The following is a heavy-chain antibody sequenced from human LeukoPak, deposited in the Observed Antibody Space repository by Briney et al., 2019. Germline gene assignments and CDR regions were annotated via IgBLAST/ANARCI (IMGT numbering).Heavy chain of an antibody. J-gene: IGHJ4*02. CDR1: GGSISSYY. Sequence: SETLSLTCTVSGGSISSYYWSWIRQPPGKGLEWIGYIYYSGTTNYNPSLKSRVTISVDTSKNQFSLKLSSVTAADTAVYYCARGLYYDFWSGPLQYWGQGTLVTVSS. D-gene: IGHD3-3*01. V-gene: IGHV4-59*01. CDR3: ARGLYYDFWSGPLQY. CDR2: IYYSGTT.